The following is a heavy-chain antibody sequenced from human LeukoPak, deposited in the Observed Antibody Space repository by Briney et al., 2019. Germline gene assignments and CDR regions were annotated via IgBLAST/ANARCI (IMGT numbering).Heavy chain of an antibody. J-gene: IGHJ5*02. CDR2: IIPIFGTA. CDR3: ARDNSVEDTAWWFDP. CDR1: GGTFSSYA. D-gene: IGHD4-23*01. Sequence: GASVKVSCKASGGTFSSYAISWVRQAPGQGLEWMGGIIPIFGTANYAQKFQGRITMTRDMSTSTVYMELSSLRSEDTAVYYCARDNSVEDTAWWFDPWGQGTLVTVSS. V-gene: IGHV1-69*05.